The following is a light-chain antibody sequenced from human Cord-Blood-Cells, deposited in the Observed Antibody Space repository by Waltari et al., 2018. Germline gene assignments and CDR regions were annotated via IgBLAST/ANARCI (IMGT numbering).Light chain of an antibody. J-gene: IGKJ2*01. CDR1: PGISSY. Sequence: IQLTQSPSSLSASGGDRVTITCRASPGISSYLAWYQQKPGKAPKRLIYAASTLQSGVPSRCSGSGSGTDFTLTISSLQPEDFATYYCQQLNSYHMYTFGQGTKLEIK. V-gene: IGKV1-9*01. CDR2: AAS. CDR3: QQLNSYHMYT.